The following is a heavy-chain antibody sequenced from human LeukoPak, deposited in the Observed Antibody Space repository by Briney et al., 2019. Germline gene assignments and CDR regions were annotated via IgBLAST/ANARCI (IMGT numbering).Heavy chain of an antibody. V-gene: IGHV4-34*01. CDR3: ARGLGGLTSRYYYYMDV. D-gene: IGHD1-26*01. J-gene: IGHJ6*03. CDR1: GGSFSGYY. Sequence: ASETLSLTCAVYGGSFSGYYWSWIRQPPGKGLEWIGEINHSGSTNYNPSLKSRVTISVDTSKNQFSLKLSSVTAADTAVYYCARGLGGLTSRYYYYMDVWGKGTTVTVSS. CDR2: INHSGST.